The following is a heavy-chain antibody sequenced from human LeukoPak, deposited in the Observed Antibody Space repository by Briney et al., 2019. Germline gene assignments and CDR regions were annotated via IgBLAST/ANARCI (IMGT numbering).Heavy chain of an antibody. J-gene: IGHJ4*02. CDR2: VYYSGST. Sequence: SETLSLTCTVSGDFITAYYWSWIRQPPGKGLEWIGYVYYSGSTEYNPSLRSRVTISLEMSKHQFSLILTSVTAADTAVYYCASNTGTVFDYWGQGALVTVSS. D-gene: IGHD7-27*01. CDR3: ASNTGTVFDY. CDR1: GDFITAYY. V-gene: IGHV4-59*01.